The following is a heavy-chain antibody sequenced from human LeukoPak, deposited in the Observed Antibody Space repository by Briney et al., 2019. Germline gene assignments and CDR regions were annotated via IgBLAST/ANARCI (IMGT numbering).Heavy chain of an antibody. CDR3: ARAGPRGYFQH. CDR1: GGSISNSGYY. D-gene: IGHD1-14*01. V-gene: IGHV4-39*01. CDR2: IYYSGNT. Sequence: SETLSLTCTVSGGSISNSGYYWGWIRQPPGKGLEWIGNIYYSGNTYYNPSLKSRVTMSVDTSKNQFSLKLSSVTAADTAVYYCARAGPRGYFQHWGQGTLVTVSS. J-gene: IGHJ1*01.